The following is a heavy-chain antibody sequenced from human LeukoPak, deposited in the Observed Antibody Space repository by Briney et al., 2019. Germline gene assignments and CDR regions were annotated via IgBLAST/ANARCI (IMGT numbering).Heavy chain of an antibody. CDR3: ARHPSLVGFDY. V-gene: IGHV4-34*01. CDR1: GGSFSGYY. J-gene: IGHJ4*02. Sequence: SETLSLTCAVYGGSFSGYYWSRIRQPPGKGLEWIGEINHSGSTNYNPSLKSRVTISVDTSKNQFSLKLSSVTAADTAVYYCARHPSLVGFDYWGQGTLVTVSS. CDR2: INHSGST. D-gene: IGHD2-15*01.